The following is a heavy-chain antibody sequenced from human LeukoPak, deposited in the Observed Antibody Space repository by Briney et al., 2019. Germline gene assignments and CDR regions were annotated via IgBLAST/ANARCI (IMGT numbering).Heavy chain of an antibody. CDR1: GGSISSGGYS. CDR3: ARGDYDILTGYSPYYFDY. D-gene: IGHD3-9*01. J-gene: IGHJ4*02. CDR2: IYHSGST. V-gene: IGHV4-30-2*01. Sequence: SETLSLTCAVSGGSISSGGYSWSWIRQPPGKGLEWIGYIYHSGSTYYNPSLKSRVTISVDRSKNQFSLKLSSVTAADTTVYYCARGDYDILTGYSPYYFDYWGQGTLVTVSS.